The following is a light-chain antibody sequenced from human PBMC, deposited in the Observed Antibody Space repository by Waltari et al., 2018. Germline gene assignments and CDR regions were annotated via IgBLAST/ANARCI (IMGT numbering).Light chain of an antibody. CDR1: QSISNT. Sequence: EIVMTQSPATLSVSPGKRATISCRASQSISNTLAWYQQKPGQAPRLLVYATSARATGVPARFSGSGSGTEFTLTINSLQSEDFAVYYCQQYSDWPPGTFGPGTKVDIK. V-gene: IGKV3-15*01. CDR3: QQYSDWPPGT. CDR2: ATS. J-gene: IGKJ3*01.